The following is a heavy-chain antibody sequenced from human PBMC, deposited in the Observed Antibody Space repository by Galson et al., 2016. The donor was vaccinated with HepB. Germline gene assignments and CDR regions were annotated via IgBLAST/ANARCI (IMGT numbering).Heavy chain of an antibody. Sequence: QSGAEVKKPGESLKISCMGSGYSFARYWIAWVRQVPEKGLEWMGIIHPGESDTRYSPSFHGQVTISVDKSISTAYLQWRSLKASDTAMYYCERLTGTTTFNVPFDYWGQGTLVTVSS. J-gene: IGHJ4*02. CDR2: IHPGESDT. D-gene: IGHD1-1*01. V-gene: IGHV5-51*01. CDR3: ERLTGTTTFNVPFDY. CDR1: GYSFARYW.